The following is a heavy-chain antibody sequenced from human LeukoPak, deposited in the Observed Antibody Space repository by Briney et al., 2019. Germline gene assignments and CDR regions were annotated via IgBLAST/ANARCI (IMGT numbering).Heavy chain of an antibody. D-gene: IGHD3-10*01. CDR3: AKHPGAHYYGSGSYRRGSYFDN. V-gene: IGHV3-30*02. J-gene: IGHJ4*02. CDR2: IRYDGSNK. CDR1: GFTFSSSG. Sequence: GGSLRLSCVASGFTFSSSGMYWVRQAPGKGLECVAFIRYDGSNKNYADSVKGRFTISRDNSKNTLYLQMDSLRAEDTAVYHCAKHPGAHYYGSGSYRRGSYFDNWGQGILVTVSS.